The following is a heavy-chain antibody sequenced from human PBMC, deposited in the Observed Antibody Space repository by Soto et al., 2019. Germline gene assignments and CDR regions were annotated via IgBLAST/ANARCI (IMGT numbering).Heavy chain of an antibody. CDR3: ARATYYYYGMDV. J-gene: IGHJ6*02. D-gene: IGHD1-26*01. Sequence: LSLTCTVSGGSVSSGSYYWSWVRQPPGKGLEWIAYIYYSGSTNYNPSLKSRVTISVDRSKNQFSLKLNSVTAADTAVYYCARATYYYYGMDVWGQGTTVTVSS. V-gene: IGHV4-61*01. CDR1: GGSVSSGSYY. CDR2: IYYSGST.